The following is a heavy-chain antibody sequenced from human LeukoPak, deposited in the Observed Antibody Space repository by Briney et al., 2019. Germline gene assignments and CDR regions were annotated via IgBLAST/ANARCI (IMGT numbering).Heavy chain of an antibody. D-gene: IGHD2-21*01. CDR2: INPNNGDT. Sequence: GASVKVSCRASGYTFTGYIIQWVRQAPGQGLDWMGWINPNNGDTSYAQKFQGRLTMTRDTSISTAYMELSRLRSDDTALYYCARRRPRLVINDVLHIWGQGTMVTVSS. CDR1: GYTFTGYI. J-gene: IGHJ3*02. V-gene: IGHV1-2*02. CDR3: ARRRPRLVINDVLHI.